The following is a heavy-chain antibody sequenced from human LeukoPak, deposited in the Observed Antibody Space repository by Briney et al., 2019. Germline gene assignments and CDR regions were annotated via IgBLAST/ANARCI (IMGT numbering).Heavy chain of an antibody. J-gene: IGHJ4*02. V-gene: IGHV3-64D*06. CDR1: GFTFSNYA. CDR3: VKCAYLYYFDY. CDR2: ISSNGGST. Sequence: GGSLRLSCSASGFTFSNYAMHWVRQAPGNGLEYVSAISSNGGSTYYADSVKGRFTIPRHNSKNTLYLQMSSLRPEDTAAYYCVKCAYLYYFDYWGQGTLVTVSS. D-gene: IGHD3-16*01.